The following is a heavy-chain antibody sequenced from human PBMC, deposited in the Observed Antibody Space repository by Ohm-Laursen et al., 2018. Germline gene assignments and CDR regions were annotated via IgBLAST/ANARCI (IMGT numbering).Heavy chain of an antibody. V-gene: IGHV3-66*01. CDR1: GFTFSDYY. CDR3: ARGPSGTATIG. J-gene: IGHJ4*02. D-gene: IGHD5-24*01. Sequence: LRLSCAASGFTFSDYYMSWIRQAPGKGLEWVSFIYSGGSTYYADSVKGRFTISRDNSKNTLYLQMNSLRAEDTAVYYCARGPSGTATIGRGQGTLVTVSS. CDR2: IYSGGST.